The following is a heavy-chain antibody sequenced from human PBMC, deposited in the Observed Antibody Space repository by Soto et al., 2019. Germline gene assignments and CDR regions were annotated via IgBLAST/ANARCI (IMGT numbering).Heavy chain of an antibody. CDR1: GGTFSSYA. Sequence: QVQLVQSGAEVKKPGSSVKVSCKASGGTFSSYAISWVRQAPGQGLEWMGGIIPFFGTANYAPKFQGRVRITADESTSTAYKELGSLRSEDTAVYYWASIRVTIIGVVMEGRYYFDYWGQATLVTVSS. J-gene: IGHJ4*02. D-gene: IGHD3-3*01. CDR2: IIPFFGTA. CDR3: ASIRVTIIGVVMEGRYYFDY. V-gene: IGHV1-69*19.